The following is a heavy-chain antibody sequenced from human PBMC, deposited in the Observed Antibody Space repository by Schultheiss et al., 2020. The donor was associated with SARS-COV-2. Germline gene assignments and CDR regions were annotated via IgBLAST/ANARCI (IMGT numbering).Heavy chain of an antibody. CDR3: TKEPNPYSSGWYFDD. V-gene: IGHV3-30*18. Sequence: GGSLRLSCAASGFTFRMYGMQWVRQAPGKGPEWVAVISHDGTVKYYADSVKGRFTLSRDNSKNTLFVQMNSLRAEDTAVYYCTKEPNPYSSGWYFDDWGQGTPVTVSS. CDR1: GFTFRMYG. J-gene: IGHJ4*02. D-gene: IGHD6-19*01. CDR2: ISHDGTVK.